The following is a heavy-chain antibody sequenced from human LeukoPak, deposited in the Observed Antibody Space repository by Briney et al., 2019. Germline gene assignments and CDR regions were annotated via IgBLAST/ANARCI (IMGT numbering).Heavy chain of an antibody. Sequence: GGSLRLSCAASGFTFSSYGMHWVRQAPGKGLEWVAVISYDGSNKYYADSVKGRFTISRDNSKNTLYLQMNSLRAEDTAVYYCAKDLRMYYYDSSGYPFALDYWGQGTLVTVSS. CDR3: AKDLRMYYYDSSGYPFALDY. CDR1: GFTFSSYG. J-gene: IGHJ4*02. D-gene: IGHD3-22*01. V-gene: IGHV3-30*18. CDR2: ISYDGSNK.